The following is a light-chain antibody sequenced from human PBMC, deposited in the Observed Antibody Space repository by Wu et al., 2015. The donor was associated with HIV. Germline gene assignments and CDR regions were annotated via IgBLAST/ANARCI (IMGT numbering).Light chain of an antibody. CDR3: HQYGSSPQT. Sequence: ERATLSCRATQXVSSTYLGXYQQKPGQAPRLLIYGVSSRATGIPDRFSGSGSGTDFTLTISRLEPEDFAVYYCHQYGSSPQTFGQGTKVEIK. CDR1: QXVSSTY. J-gene: IGKJ1*01. V-gene: IGKV3-20*01. CDR2: GVS.